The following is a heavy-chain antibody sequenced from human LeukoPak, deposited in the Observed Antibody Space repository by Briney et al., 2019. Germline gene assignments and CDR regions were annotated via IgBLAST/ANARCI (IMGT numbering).Heavy chain of an antibody. CDR2: IKQDGSEK. J-gene: IGHJ4*02. CDR1: GFTFSSYW. Sequence: PGGSLRLSCAASGFTFSSYWMSWVRQAPGKGLEWVANIKQDGSEKYYVGSVKGRFTISRDNSKNTLYLQINSLKAKDTAVYYCAKDRRGYCSGGSCYYNFDYWGQGTLVTVSS. CDR3: AKDRRGYCSGGSCYYNFDY. D-gene: IGHD2-15*01. V-gene: IGHV3-7*01.